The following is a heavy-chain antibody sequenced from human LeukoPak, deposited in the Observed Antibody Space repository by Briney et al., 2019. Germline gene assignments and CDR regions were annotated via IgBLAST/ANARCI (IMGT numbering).Heavy chain of an antibody. CDR3: TRVGYIDEGIDY. CDR2: IKQDGSKK. J-gene: IGHJ4*02. D-gene: IGHD5-24*01. V-gene: IGHV3-7*04. Sequence: GGSLRLSYVASGFPFSSYWMTWVRQAPGKGLEWVANIKQDGSKKSYVDSVKGRFTISRDNAKNSLYLQMNSLRAEDTAIYYCTRVGYIDEGIDYWGQGTLVTVSS. CDR1: GFPFSSYW.